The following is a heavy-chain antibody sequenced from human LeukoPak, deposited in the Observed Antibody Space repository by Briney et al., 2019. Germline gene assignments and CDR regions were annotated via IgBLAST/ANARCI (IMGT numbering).Heavy chain of an antibody. CDR1: GFTFSSYA. J-gene: IGHJ4*02. Sequence: SGGSLRLSCAASGFTFSSYAMHWVRQAPGKGLEWVAVIWYDGSNKYYADSVKGRFTISRDNSKNTLYLQMNSLRAEDTAVYYCARDYYDSSGYPDYWGQGTLVTVSS. V-gene: IGHV3-33*08. CDR3: ARDYYDSSGYPDY. CDR2: IWYDGSNK. D-gene: IGHD3-22*01.